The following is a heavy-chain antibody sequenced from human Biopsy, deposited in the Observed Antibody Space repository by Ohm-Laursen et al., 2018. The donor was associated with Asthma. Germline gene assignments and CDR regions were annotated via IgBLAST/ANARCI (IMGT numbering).Heavy chain of an antibody. D-gene: IGHD3-16*01. CDR1: GYPFTDYS. Sequence: EASVKVSCKASGYPFTDYSVHWVRQAPGQGLEWMGRIDPNSGGTNYAQKFLGRVTMTRDTSVNTAFMVLSRLRSDDTAVYYCARIKIRIGAGSDRYFDLWGRGTLVTVSS. CDR2: IDPNSGGT. J-gene: IGHJ2*01. V-gene: IGHV1-2*06. CDR3: ARIKIRIGAGSDRYFDL.